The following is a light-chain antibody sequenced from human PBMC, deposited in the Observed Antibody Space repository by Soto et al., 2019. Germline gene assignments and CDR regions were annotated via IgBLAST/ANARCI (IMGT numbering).Light chain of an antibody. J-gene: IGKJ1*01. V-gene: IGKV1-5*01. CDR2: DAS. Sequence: DIQMTQSPSTLSASVGDRVPITCRPSQRISSWLAWYQQKTGKAPKLLIYDASSLESGVPSRFSGSGSGTEFTLTISSLQPDDFATYYCQQYNSYSWTFGQGTKVDIK. CDR3: QQYNSYSWT. CDR1: QRISSW.